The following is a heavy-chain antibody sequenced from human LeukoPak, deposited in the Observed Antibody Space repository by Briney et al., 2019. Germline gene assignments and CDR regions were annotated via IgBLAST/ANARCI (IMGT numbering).Heavy chain of an antibody. CDR3: AKVLTSWYFDL. J-gene: IGHJ2*01. Sequence: PSETLSLTCAVYGGSFSGYYWSWIRQPPGKGLEWVSAISGSGGSTYYADSVKGRFTISRDNSRNTLYLQMNSLRAEDTALYYCAKVLTSWYFDLWGRGTLVTVSS. CDR2: ISGSGGST. V-gene: IGHV3-23*01. CDR1: GGSFSGYY.